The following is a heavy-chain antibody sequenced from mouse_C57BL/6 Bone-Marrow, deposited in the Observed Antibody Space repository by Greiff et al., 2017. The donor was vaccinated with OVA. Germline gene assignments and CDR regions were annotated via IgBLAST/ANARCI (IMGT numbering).Heavy chain of an antibody. CDR3: ARVGQLRCAY. V-gene: IGHV1-82*01. Sequence: VQLQQSGPELVKPGASVKISCKASGYAFSSSWMNWVKQRPGTGLEWIGRIYPGDGDTNYNGKFKGKAKRTADKSSSTAYMQLSSLTSEDSAVYFCARVGQLRCAYWGQGTLVTVSA. J-gene: IGHJ3*01. CDR1: GYAFSSSW. D-gene: IGHD3-2*02. CDR2: IYPGDGDT.